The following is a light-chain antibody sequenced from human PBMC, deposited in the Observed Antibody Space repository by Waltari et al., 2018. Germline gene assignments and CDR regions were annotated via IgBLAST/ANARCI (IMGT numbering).Light chain of an antibody. CDR3: QQYNSYPWT. CDR2: KAS. Sequence: DIQMTQSPSTLSASVGDRVTITCRASQSISSWLAWYQQKSGKAPKLLIYKASSLESGVPSRFSGSGSGTEFTPTISSLQPDDFATYYCQQYNSYPWTFGQGTKVEIK. V-gene: IGKV1-5*03. J-gene: IGKJ1*01. CDR1: QSISSW.